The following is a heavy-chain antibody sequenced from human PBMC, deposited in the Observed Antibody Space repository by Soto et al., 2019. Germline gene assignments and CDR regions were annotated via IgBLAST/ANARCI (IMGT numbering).Heavy chain of an antibody. CDR2: INHSGST. J-gene: IGHJ4*02. D-gene: IGHD6-13*01. CDR3: ARGWGIAAAGRTFDY. Sequence: QVQLQQWGAGLLKPSETLSLTCAVYGGSFSGCYWSWIRQPPGKGLEWIGEINHSGSTNYNPSLKSRVTISVDTSKNQYSLKLSSVTAADTAVYYCARGWGIAAAGRTFDYWGQGTLVTVSS. V-gene: IGHV4-34*01. CDR1: GGSFSGCY.